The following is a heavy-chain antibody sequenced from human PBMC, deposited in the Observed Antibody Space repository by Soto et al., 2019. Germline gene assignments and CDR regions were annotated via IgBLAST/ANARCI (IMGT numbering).Heavy chain of an antibody. J-gene: IGHJ2*01. V-gene: IGHV1-18*01. CDR3: ARRGDALWNWYFEL. CDR2: ISAYNGNT. CDR1: GYTFTSYG. D-gene: IGHD5-18*01. Sequence: ASVKVSCKASGYTFTSYGISWVRQAPGQGLEWMGWISAYNGNTNYAQKLQGRVTMTTDTSTSTAYMELRSLRSDDTAVYYCARRGDALWNWYFELWGRGTLVTVSS.